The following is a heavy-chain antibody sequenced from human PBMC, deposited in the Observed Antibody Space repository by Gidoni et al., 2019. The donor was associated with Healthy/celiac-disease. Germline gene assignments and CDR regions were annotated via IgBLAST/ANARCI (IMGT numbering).Heavy chain of an antibody. D-gene: IGHD6-19*01. Sequence: QLQLQESVPGLVKPSETLSLTCTVSGGSISRSRYYWGWIRQPPGKGLEWIGTIYYSGSTYYNPSLKSRVTISVDTSKNQFSLKLSSVTAADTAVYYCAIIAVAGTFYYYGMDVWGQGTTVTVSS. CDR2: IYYSGST. V-gene: IGHV4-39*01. CDR1: GGSISRSRYY. CDR3: AIIAVAGTFYYYGMDV. J-gene: IGHJ6*02.